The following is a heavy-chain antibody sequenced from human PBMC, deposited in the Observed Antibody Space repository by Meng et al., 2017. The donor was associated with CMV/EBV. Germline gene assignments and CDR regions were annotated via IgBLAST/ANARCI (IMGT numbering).Heavy chain of an antibody. CDR1: GYTFTSYD. D-gene: IGHD3-10*01. CDR3: ARDYNLGPYYYGMDV. Sequence: ASVKVSCKASGYTFTSYDINWVRQATGQGLEWMGWMNPNSGNTGYAQKFQGRVTITRNTSISTAYMELSSLRSEDTAVYYCARDYNLGPYYYGMDVWGQGTTVTVSS. CDR2: MNPNSGNT. V-gene: IGHV1-8*03. J-gene: IGHJ6*02.